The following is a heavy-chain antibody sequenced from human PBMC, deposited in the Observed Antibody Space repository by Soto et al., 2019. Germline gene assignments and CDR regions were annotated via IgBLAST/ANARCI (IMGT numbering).Heavy chain of an antibody. CDR2: IEWNGVRT. J-gene: IGHJ4*02. CDR3: ARASVQYGAGNMDH. CDR1: GFSFNDHG. V-gene: IGHV3-20*04. D-gene: IGHD3-10*01. Sequence: EVQLVESGGGVVRPGGSLRLSCAASGFSFNDHGMNWVRQAPGKGLEWVSGIEWNGVRTGYADSVMGRFPISKANVENSLYLQMNSLSAEDTGVYYCARASVQYGAGNMDHWGQGILVTVSA.